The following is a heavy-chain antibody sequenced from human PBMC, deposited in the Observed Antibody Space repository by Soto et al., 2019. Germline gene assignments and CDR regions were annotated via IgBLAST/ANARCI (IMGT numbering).Heavy chain of an antibody. CDR2: IIPVFGTA. V-gene: IGHV1-69*13. Sequence: GASVKVSCKASGGTFSSYAISWVRQAPGQGLEWMGGIIPVFGTANYAQKFQGRVTITADESTSTAYMELSSLRSEDTAVYYCARAYCSSTSCHANYYYYYGMDVWGQGTTVTVSS. J-gene: IGHJ6*02. CDR3: ARAYCSSTSCHANYYYYYGMDV. D-gene: IGHD2-2*01. CDR1: GGTFSSYA.